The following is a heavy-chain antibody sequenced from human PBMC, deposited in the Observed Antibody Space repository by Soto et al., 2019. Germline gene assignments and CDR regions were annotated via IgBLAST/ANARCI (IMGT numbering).Heavy chain of an antibody. CDR1: GYTFTCYY. Sequence: ASVKVSCKASGYTFTCYYMHWVRQAPGRGRAGMGWINPNSGVTNYSQKFQGWVTITRNPSISTAYMALSKLRSDDTAGYYRAIGATIGYFDYWGQGTLVTVSS. CDR2: INPNSGVT. J-gene: IGHJ4*02. CDR3: AIGATIGYFDY. V-gene: IGHV1-2*04. D-gene: IGHD1-26*01.